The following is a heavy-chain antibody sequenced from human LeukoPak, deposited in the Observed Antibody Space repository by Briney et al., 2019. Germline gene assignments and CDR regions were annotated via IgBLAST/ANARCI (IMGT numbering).Heavy chain of an antibody. CDR2: ISGGGGST. Sequence: GGSLRLSCAASGFTSSSYAMSWVRQAPGKGLEWVSAISGGGGSTYYADSVKGRFTISRDNSNNTLYLQMNSLRADDTAVYYCANMGENQGLYYYYYMDVWGKGTTVTVSS. CDR3: ANMGENQGLYYYYYMDV. J-gene: IGHJ6*03. V-gene: IGHV3-23*01. D-gene: IGHD3-16*01. CDR1: GFTSSSYA.